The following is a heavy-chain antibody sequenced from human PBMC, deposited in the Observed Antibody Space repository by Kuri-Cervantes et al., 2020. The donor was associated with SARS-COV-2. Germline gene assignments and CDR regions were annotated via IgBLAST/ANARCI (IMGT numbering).Heavy chain of an antibody. D-gene: IGHD6-19*01. Sequence: GGSLRLSCATSGFRFTRVAMTWVRQAPGKGLEWVSTISGNGAATYYADSVKGRFTISADKGKNTLYLQMTSLRPDDTAIYYCAKLTSGWYYFDDWAQGTLVTVS. CDR2: ISGNGAAT. V-gene: IGHV3-23*01. J-gene: IGHJ4*02. CDR3: AKLTSGWYYFDD. CDR1: GFRFTRVA.